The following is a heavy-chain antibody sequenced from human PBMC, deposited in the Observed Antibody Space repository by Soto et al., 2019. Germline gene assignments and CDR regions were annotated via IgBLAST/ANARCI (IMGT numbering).Heavy chain of an antibody. D-gene: IGHD5-12*01. V-gene: IGHV4-38-2*01. CDR3: ATDLHCLDGSGFHWESPFAN. J-gene: IGHJ4*01. CDR2: VYHSGNT. Sequence: SETLSLTCAVSVYFIGSGYSWGWIRQPPGKGLEWLGTVYHSGNTYYKPSLQSRVTISIDTSKNHFSLKLRSVTAADTAVYYGATDLHCLDGSGFHWESPFANWGHGTLVTGPS. CDR1: VYFIGSGYS.